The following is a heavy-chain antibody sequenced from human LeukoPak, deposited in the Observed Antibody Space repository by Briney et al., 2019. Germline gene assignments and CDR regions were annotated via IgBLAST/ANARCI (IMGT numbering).Heavy chain of an antibody. V-gene: IGHV4-59*01. Sequence: PSETLSLTCTVSGGSISSYYWSWIRQPPGKGLEWIGYIYYSGSTNYNPSLKSRVTISVDTSKNQFSLKLRSVTAADTAVYYCARMTGYVIEDNFDYWGQGTLVTVSS. CDR2: IYYSGST. CDR1: GGSISSYY. CDR3: ARMTGYVIEDNFDY. J-gene: IGHJ4*02. D-gene: IGHD2-15*01.